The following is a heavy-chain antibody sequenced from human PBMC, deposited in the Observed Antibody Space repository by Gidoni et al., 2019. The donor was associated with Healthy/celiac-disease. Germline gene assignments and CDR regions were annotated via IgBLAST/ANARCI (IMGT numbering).Heavy chain of an antibody. CDR1: GYTFTSYG. CDR3: ARDRYCSGGSCYSELYGMDV. J-gene: IGHJ6*02. Sequence: QVQLVQSGAEVKKPGASVKVSCKASGYTFTSYGIRWVRQAPGQGLEWMGWISAYNGNTNYAQKLQGRVTMTTDTSTSTAYMELRSLRSDDTAVYYCARDRYCSGGSCYSELYGMDVWGQGTTVTVSS. CDR2: ISAYNGNT. V-gene: IGHV1-18*01. D-gene: IGHD2-15*01.